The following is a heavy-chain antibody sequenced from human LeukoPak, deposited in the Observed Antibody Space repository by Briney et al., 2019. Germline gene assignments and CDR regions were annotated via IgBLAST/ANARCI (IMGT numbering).Heavy chain of an antibody. J-gene: IGHJ4*02. Sequence: PGGSLRLSCAASGFAFSSYAMSWVRQAPGKGPEWVSAIGASGGDTYYTDSVKGRFSISRDNSKNTLYLQMNSLRADDTAIYYCARDVSRPFFDFWGQGALVTVSS. CDR1: GFAFSSYA. D-gene: IGHD2-21*01. V-gene: IGHV3-23*01. CDR3: ARDVSRPFFDF. CDR2: IGASGGDT.